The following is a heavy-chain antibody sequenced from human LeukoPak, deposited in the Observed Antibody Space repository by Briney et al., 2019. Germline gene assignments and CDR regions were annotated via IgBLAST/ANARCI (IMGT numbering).Heavy chain of an antibody. Sequence: PSETLSLTCTVSGGSISSSSYYWGWIRQPPGKGLEWIGSIYYSGSTYYNPSLKSRVTISVDTSKNQFSLKLSSVTAADTAVYYCARGLDYYDFWSGYYAEIVRWFDPWGQGTLVTVSS. D-gene: IGHD3-3*01. CDR3: ARGLDYYDFWSGYYAEIVRWFDP. CDR2: IYYSGST. V-gene: IGHV4-39*07. CDR1: GGSISSSSYY. J-gene: IGHJ5*02.